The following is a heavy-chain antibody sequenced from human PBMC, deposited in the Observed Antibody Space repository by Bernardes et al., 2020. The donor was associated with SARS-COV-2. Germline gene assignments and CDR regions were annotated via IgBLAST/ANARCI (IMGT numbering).Heavy chain of an antibody. CDR1: GYTLTELS. CDR2: FDPEDGQT. J-gene: IGHJ6*02. D-gene: IGHD1-7*01. CDR3: ATEGITGTMLYYYYGMDV. Sequence: ASVKVCCKVSGYTLTELSMHWVRQAPGKGLEWMGGFDPEDGQTIHAQMFQGRVTMTEDTPTDTAYMELSSLRSEDTAVYYCATEGITGTMLYYYYGMDVWGQGTTVTVSS. V-gene: IGHV1-24*01.